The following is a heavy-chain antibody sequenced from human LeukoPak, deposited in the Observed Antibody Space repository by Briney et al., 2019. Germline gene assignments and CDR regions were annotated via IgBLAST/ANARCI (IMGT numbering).Heavy chain of an antibody. Sequence: ASVKVSCKASGYTFTSYYMHWVRQAPGQGLEWMGWINPNSGGTNYAQKFQGRVTMTRDTSISTAYMELSRLRSDDTAVYYCARGHDSSSLIYYYYGMDVWGQGTTVTVSS. CDR2: INPNSGGT. J-gene: IGHJ6*02. CDR1: GYTFTSYY. D-gene: IGHD6-13*01. V-gene: IGHV1-2*02. CDR3: ARGHDSSSLIYYYYGMDV.